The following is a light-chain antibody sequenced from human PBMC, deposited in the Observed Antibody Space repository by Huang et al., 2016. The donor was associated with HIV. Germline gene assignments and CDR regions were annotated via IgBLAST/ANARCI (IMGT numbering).Light chain of an antibody. V-gene: IGKV3-11*01. J-gene: IGKJ4*01. Sequence: EIVLTQSPATLSLSPGERATLSCRARQRVSSYLAWYHQKPGQAPRLLIYDASNRATGIPARFSGTRSGTDFILTISSLEPEDFAVYYCQQRSNWLLTFGGGTKVEIK. CDR2: DAS. CDR3: QQRSNWLLT. CDR1: QRVSSY.